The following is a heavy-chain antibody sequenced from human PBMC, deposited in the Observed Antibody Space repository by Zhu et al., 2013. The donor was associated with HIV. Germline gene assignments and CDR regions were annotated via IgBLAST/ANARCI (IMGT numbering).Heavy chain of an antibody. CDR3: ARDPSTKYYTDV. D-gene: IGHD5-12*01. CDR1: GYTFTNYG. Sequence: QVQLVQSGAEVKTPGASVKVSCKTSGYTFTNYGISWVRQAPGQGLEWMGWISGNNDDTNIAQRFQGRVSMTSDTSTSTVYMELRSLRSDDTAVFYCARDPSTKYYTDVWGKGTTVIVSS. J-gene: IGHJ6*03. CDR2: ISGNNDDT. V-gene: IGHV1-18*01.